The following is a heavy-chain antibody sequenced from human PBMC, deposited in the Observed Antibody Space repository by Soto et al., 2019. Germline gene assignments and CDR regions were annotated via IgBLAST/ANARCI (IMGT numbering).Heavy chain of an antibody. D-gene: IGHD4-17*01. J-gene: IGHJ6*02. CDR1: GYTFTSYG. CDR2: ISAYNGNT. CDR3: AREGERGLRWNYYGMDV. V-gene: IGHV1-18*01. Sequence: QVQLVQSGAEVKKPGASVKVSCKASGYTFTSYGISWVRQAPGQGLEWMGWISAYNGNTNYAQKLQGRVTMTTDTSXSXXYMELRSLRSDDTAVYYCAREGERGLRWNYYGMDVWGQGTTVTVSS.